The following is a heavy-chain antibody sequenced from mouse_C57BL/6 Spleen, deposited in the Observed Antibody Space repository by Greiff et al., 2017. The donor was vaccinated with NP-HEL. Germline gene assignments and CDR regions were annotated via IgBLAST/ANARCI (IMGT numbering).Heavy chain of an antibody. CDR2: IYPGDGDT. Sequence: VQLQQSGPELVKPGASVKISCKASGYAFSSSWMNWVKQRPGKGLEWIGRIYPGDGDTNYNGKFKGKATLTADKSSSTAYMQLSSLTSEDSAVYFCARATTVAPYFDYWGQGTTLTVSS. D-gene: IGHD1-1*01. CDR3: ARATTVAPYFDY. CDR1: GYAFSSSW. V-gene: IGHV1-82*01. J-gene: IGHJ2*01.